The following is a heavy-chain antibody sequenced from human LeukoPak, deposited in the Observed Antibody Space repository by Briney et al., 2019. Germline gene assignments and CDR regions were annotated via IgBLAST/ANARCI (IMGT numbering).Heavy chain of an antibody. Sequence: GASVKVSCKASGGTFSSYAISWVRQAPGQGLEWMGGIIPIFGTANYAQKFQGRVTITADKSTSTAYMELSSLRSEDTAVYYCARIDYGGNAAPEYFQHRGQGTLVTVSS. D-gene: IGHD4-23*01. CDR3: ARIDYGGNAAPEYFQH. CDR2: IIPIFGTA. J-gene: IGHJ1*01. V-gene: IGHV1-69*06. CDR1: GGTFSSYA.